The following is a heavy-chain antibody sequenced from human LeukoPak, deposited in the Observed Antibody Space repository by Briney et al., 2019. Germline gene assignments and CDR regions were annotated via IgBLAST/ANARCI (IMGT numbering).Heavy chain of an antibody. J-gene: IGHJ3*02. CDR1: GYSISSGYY. CDR3: ARRVVTIGDDAFDI. CDR2: IYHSGST. D-gene: IGHD3-22*01. Sequence: SETLSLTCAVSGYSISSGYYWGWIRQPPEKGLEWIGSIYHSGSTYYNPSLKSRVTISVHTSKNQFSLKLTSVTAADTAVYFCARRVVTIGDDAFDIWGQGTMVTVSS. V-gene: IGHV4-38-2*01.